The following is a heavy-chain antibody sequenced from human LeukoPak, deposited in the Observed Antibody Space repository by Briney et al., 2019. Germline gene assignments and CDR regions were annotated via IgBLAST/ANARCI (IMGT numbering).Heavy chain of an antibody. V-gene: IGHV4-59*12. CDR1: GGSISSYY. Sequence: SETLSLTCTVSGGSISSYYWSWIRQPPGKGLEWIGYIYYSGSTNYNPSLKSRVTISEDTSKNQFSLKLSSVTAADTAVYYCARGGVYAMLLEYWGQGTLVTVSS. D-gene: IGHD2-8*01. CDR3: ARGGVYAMLLEY. J-gene: IGHJ4*02. CDR2: IYYSGST.